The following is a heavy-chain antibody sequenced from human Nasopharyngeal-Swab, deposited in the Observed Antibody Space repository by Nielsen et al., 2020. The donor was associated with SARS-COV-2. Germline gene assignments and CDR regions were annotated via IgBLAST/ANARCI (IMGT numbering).Heavy chain of an antibody. D-gene: IGHD6-6*01. Sequence: SETLSLTCAVYGGSFSGYYWSWIRQPPGKGLEWIGEINHSGSTNYNPSLKSRVTISVDTSKNQFSLKLSSMTAADTAVYYCARVGQLVLRYYYYYGTDVWGQGTTVTVSS. CDR1: GGSFSGYY. J-gene: IGHJ6*02. V-gene: IGHV4-34*01. CDR2: INHSGST. CDR3: ARVGQLVLRYYYYYGTDV.